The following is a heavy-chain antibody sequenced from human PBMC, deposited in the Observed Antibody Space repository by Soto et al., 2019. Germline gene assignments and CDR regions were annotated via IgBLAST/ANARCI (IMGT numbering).Heavy chain of an antibody. D-gene: IGHD3-3*01. CDR1: GFSLTTSGVG. CDR3: AHRILRTVFGLVTTTAIYFDF. V-gene: IGHV2-5*02. Sequence: QITLNESGPTVVKPAETLTLTCTFSGFSLTTSGVGVGWIRQSPGKAPEWLALIYWDDDKRYSASLKSRLTITKDTSKNQVFLTMASVDTADTATYLCAHRILRTVFGLVTTTAIYFDFWGQGTPVVVSS. J-gene: IGHJ4*02. CDR2: IYWDDDK.